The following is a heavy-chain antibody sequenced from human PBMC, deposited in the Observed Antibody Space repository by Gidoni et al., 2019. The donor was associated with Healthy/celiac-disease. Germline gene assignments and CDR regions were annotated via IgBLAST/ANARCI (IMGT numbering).Heavy chain of an antibody. Sequence: QVQLVQSGAEVKKPGASVQVSCKASGYTFTSYGISWVRQAPGQGLEWMGWISAHNGNTNYAQKLQGRVTMTTDTSTSTAYMELRSMRSDDTAVYYCAREIGGHFDWLLIDYWGQGTLVTVSS. CDR3: AREIGGHFDWLLIDY. CDR1: GYTFTSYG. J-gene: IGHJ4*02. CDR2: ISAHNGNT. V-gene: IGHV1-18*01. D-gene: IGHD3-9*01.